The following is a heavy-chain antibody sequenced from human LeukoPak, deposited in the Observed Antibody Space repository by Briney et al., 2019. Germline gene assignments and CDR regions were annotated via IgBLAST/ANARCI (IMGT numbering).Heavy chain of an antibody. CDR2: IYYSGST. CDR3: ARGLDRIYCGGDCTEPLEDYYYMDV. J-gene: IGHJ6*03. CDR1: GGSISSYY. Sequence: PSETLSLTCTVSGGSISSYYWSWIRQPPGKGLEWIGYIYYSGSTNYNPSLKSRVTISVDTSKNQFSLKLSSVTAADTAVYYCARGLDRIYCGGDCTEPLEDYYYMDVWGKGTTVTASS. V-gene: IGHV4-59*01. D-gene: IGHD2-21*01.